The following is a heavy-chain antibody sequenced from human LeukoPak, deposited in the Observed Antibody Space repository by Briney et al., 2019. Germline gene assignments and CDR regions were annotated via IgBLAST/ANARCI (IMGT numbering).Heavy chain of an antibody. CDR2: VSDSGGMT. CDR1: GFTFRTYA. CDR3: AKKVGLVSAPLYYFDV. J-gene: IGHJ4*02. Sequence: GGSLRLSCVASGFTFRTYAMSWVRQAPGKGLEWISGVSDSGGMTNYADSVKGRFTISRDNSKNTPFLQMNSLRAEDTAIYYCAKKVGLVSAPLYYFDVWGQGTLVTVSS. V-gene: IGHV3-23*01. D-gene: IGHD5/OR15-5a*01.